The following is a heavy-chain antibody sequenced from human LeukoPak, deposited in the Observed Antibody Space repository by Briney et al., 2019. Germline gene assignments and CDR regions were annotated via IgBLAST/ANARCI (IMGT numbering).Heavy chain of an antibody. CDR1: GFAFSSYS. CDR2: ISRGRTTI. V-gene: IGHV3-48*01. CDR3: AGDVEEWLVRVYYFDY. J-gene: IGHJ4*02. Sequence: PGRSLRLSCATSGFAFSSYSMHWVRQAPGKGLEWVSDISRGRTTIYYADSVKGRFTISRDTSKNTLYLQMNSLRVEDTAVYYCAGDVEEWLVRVYYFDYWGQGTLVTVSS. D-gene: IGHD6-19*01.